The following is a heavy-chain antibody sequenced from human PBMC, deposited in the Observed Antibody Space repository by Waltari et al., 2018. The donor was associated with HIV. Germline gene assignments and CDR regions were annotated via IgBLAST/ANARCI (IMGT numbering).Heavy chain of an antibody. CDR1: GYSFTTYS. CDR2: TQPHTGNP. CDR3: ARAVSPNWFDP. V-gene: IGHV7-4-1*02. J-gene: IGHJ5*02. Sequence: QVQLVQSGSELKKPGASVTVSCKASGYSFTTYSINWVRQAPGQGLEWLWWTQPHTGNPTVAQGFTGRFVFSLDTSVSPAYLQISSLKAEDTAVYYCARAVSPNWFDPWGQGTLVAVSS.